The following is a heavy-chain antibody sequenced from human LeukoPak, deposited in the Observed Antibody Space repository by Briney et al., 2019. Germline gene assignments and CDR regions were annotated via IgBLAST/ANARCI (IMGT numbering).Heavy chain of an antibody. V-gene: IGHV3-64*01. CDR1: GFTFSSYA. Sequence: PGGSLRLSCAASGFTFSSYAMHWVRQAPGKGLEYVSAISSNGGSTYYANSVKGRLTISRDNSKNTLYLQMGSLRAEDMAVYYCARVPYYYDSSGYYHHNPPDYWGQGTLVTVSS. D-gene: IGHD3-22*01. CDR2: ISSNGGST. J-gene: IGHJ4*02. CDR3: ARVPYYYDSSGYYHHNPPDY.